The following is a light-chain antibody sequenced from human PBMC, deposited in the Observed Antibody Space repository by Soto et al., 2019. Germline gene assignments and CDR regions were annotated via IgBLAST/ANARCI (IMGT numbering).Light chain of an antibody. CDR2: DAS. J-gene: IGKJ1*01. Sequence: EIVLTQSPATLSVSPGERATLSCRASQSFSSYLAWYQQKPGQAPRLLIYDASNRATGIPARFSGSGSGTDFTLTISSLEPEDFAVYYCQQRSNWPFTFGQGTKVDIK. CDR1: QSFSSY. CDR3: QQRSNWPFT. V-gene: IGKV3-11*01.